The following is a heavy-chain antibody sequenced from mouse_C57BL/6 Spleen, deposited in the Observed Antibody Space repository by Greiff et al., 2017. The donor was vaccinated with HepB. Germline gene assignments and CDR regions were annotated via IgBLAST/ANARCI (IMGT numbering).Heavy chain of an antibody. D-gene: IGHD2-1*01. V-gene: IGHV14-4*01. CDR3: TTVCGNRAWFAY. Sequence: VQLQQSGAELVRPGASVKLSCTASGFNIKDDYMHWVKQRPEQGLEWIGWIDPENGDTEYASKFQGKATITADTSSNTAYLQLSSLTSEDTAVYYCTTVCGNRAWFAYWGQGTLVTVSA. CDR2: IDPENGDT. J-gene: IGHJ3*01. CDR1: GFNIKDDY.